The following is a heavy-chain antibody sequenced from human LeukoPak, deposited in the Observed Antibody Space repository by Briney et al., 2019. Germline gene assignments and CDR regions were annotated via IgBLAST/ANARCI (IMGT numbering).Heavy chain of an antibody. Sequence: GGSLRLSCAASGFTFSSYAMSWVRQAPGKGLEWVSAISASGGSTYYADSVKGRFTISRDNSKNTLYLQMNSLRAEDTAVYYCAKGDYYGSGSYPDYWGQGTLVTVSS. J-gene: IGHJ4*01. CDR1: GFTFSSYA. CDR2: ISASGGST. CDR3: AKGDYYGSGSYPDY. V-gene: IGHV3-23*01. D-gene: IGHD3-10*01.